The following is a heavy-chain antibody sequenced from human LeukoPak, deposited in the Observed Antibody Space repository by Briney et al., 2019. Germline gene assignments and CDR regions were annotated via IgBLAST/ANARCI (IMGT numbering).Heavy chain of an antibody. CDR2: IYYSGST. J-gene: IGHJ3*02. CDR3: ARGVKGLRGAFDI. Sequence: TSETLSLTCTVSGGSISRGGYYWSWIRQHPGKGLEWIGYIYYSGSTYSNPSLKSRLTMSVDISTNQFSLKLSSVTAADTAVYYCARGVKGLRGAFDIWGQGTMVTVSS. D-gene: IGHD3-10*01. CDR1: GGSISRGGYY. V-gene: IGHV4-31*03.